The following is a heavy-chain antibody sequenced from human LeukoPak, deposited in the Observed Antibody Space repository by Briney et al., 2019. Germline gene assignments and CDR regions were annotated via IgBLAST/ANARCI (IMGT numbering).Heavy chain of an antibody. V-gene: IGHV3-11*01. Sequence: GGSLRLSCVASGFTFSDYYMSWIRQAPGKGLEWVSYIGTSGSPIYYADSVKGRFTISRDNAKNSLYLQMNSLRAEDTALYYCARAFEGYSSSRYDAEYFQHWGQGTLVTVSS. CDR2: IGTSGSPI. CDR1: GFTFSDYY. J-gene: IGHJ1*01. CDR3: ARAFEGYSSSRYDAEYFQH. D-gene: IGHD6-13*01.